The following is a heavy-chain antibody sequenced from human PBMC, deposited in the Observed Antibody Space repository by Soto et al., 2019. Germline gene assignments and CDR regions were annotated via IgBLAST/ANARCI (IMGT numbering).Heavy chain of an antibody. CDR1: GDSISDFY. CDR3: ARHVHSSGDEAFDY. V-gene: IGHV4-59*08. J-gene: IGHJ4*02. D-gene: IGHD1-1*01. CDR2: IHYTGRT. Sequence: SEPLSLTCAVSGDSISDFYWRWIRQPQGKGLEWIGFIHYTGRTSYNPSLKSRITVSLDKSKNQFSLSLSSATAADTAVYYCARHVHSSGDEAFDYLGQGTLVTVSS.